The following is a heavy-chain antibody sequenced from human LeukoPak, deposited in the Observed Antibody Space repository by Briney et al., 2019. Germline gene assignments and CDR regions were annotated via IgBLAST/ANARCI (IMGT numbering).Heavy chain of an antibody. D-gene: IGHD6-6*01. CDR3: ARTEYSSSWGRSGDYYYYMDV. CDR1: GGSISSYY. V-gene: IGHV4-59*01. Sequence: PSETLSLTCTVSGGSISSYYWSWIRQPPGKGLEWIGYIYYSGSTNYNPSLKSRVTISVDTSKNQFSLKLSSVTAADTAVYYCARTEYSSSWGRSGDYYYYMDVWGKGTTVTVSS. J-gene: IGHJ6*03. CDR2: IYYSGST.